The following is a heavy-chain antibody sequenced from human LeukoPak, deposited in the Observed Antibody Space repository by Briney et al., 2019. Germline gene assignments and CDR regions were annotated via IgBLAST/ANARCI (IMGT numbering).Heavy chain of an antibody. CDR3: ARWLQHEDYFDY. V-gene: IGHV4-61*08. Sequence: SESLSLTCPVAAGSVSNGGNYWSWIRQPPGKGLEWIGYIYYSGSTNYNPSLKSRVTISVDTSKNQFSLKLSSVTAADTAVYYCARWLQHEDYFDYWGQGTLVTVSS. J-gene: IGHJ4*02. D-gene: IGHD5-24*01. CDR1: AGSVSNGGNY. CDR2: IYYSGST.